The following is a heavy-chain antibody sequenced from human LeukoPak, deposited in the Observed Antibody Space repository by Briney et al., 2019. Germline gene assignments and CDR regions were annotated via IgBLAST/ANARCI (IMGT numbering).Heavy chain of an antibody. CDR1: EFTFSNYT. CDR2: ISSSSSYI. CDR3: ARVPSHFYASSVTAEQPETDYYYYGMDV. V-gene: IGHV3-21*01. D-gene: IGHD3-22*01. Sequence: GGSLRLSCAASEFTFSNYTMNWVRQAPGKGLEWVSSISSSSSYIYYADSVKGRFTISRDNAKKSVYLQMNSLRAEDAAVYYCARVPSHFYASSVTAEQPETDYYYYGMDVWGQGTTVTVSS. J-gene: IGHJ6*02.